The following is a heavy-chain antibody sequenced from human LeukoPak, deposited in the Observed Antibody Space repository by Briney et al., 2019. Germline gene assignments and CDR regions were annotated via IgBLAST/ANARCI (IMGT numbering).Heavy chain of an antibody. CDR2: ISSSGKYI. CDR3: AREILADYYDNSGYSPEAFDV. J-gene: IGHJ3*01. CDR1: GFTFSAYS. D-gene: IGHD3-22*01. V-gene: IGHV3-21*01. Sequence: GGSLRLSCAASGFTFSAYSMNWVRQAPGKGLEWVSSISSSGKYIYYAASVRGRFTISRDNDKDSLLLQMNSLRGDDTAVYFCAREILADYYDNSGYSPEAFDVWGQGTVVTVSS.